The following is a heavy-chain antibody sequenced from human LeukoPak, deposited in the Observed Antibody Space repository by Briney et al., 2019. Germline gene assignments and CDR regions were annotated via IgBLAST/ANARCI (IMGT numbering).Heavy chain of an antibody. Sequence: ASVKVSCKHTFTRHNIHWVRQAPGQGLECVGWINPTTGVTKYAQKFQGRVTLTRDTSITTAYMELNSLTSDDAAFYYCVVSVQAAAIPAFDCWGQGTPVTVPP. V-gene: IGHV1-2*02. J-gene: IGHJ4*02. D-gene: IGHD3-22*01. CDR3: VVSVQAAAIPAFDC. CDR2: INPTTGVT. CDR1: TFTRHN.